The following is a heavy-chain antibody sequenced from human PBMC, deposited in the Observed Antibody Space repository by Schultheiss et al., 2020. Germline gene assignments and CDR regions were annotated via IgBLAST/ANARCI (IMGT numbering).Heavy chain of an antibody. CDR2: IYHSGST. V-gene: IGHV4-39*07. Sequence: SETLSLTCTVSGGSISSSSYYWGWIRQPPGKGLEWIGSIYHSGSTYYNPSLKSRVTISVDTSKNQFSLKLSSVTAADTAVYYCARDRRIAVAGTRWFDPWGQGTLVTVSS. CDR3: ARDRRIAVAGTRWFDP. J-gene: IGHJ5*02. CDR1: GGSISSSSYY. D-gene: IGHD6-19*01.